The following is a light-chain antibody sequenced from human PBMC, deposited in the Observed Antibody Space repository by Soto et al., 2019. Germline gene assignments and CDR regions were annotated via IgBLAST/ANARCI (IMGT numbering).Light chain of an antibody. J-gene: IGLJ2*01. Sequence: QSVLTQPASVSGSPGQSITIFCTGTSSDVGSYDLVSWYQQHPDKAPKLLLFEVSKRPSGVSIRFSGSKSGNTASLTISGLQPEDEADYYCCSYATPRLFGGGTKLTVL. CDR3: CSYATPRL. V-gene: IGLV2-23*02. CDR2: EVS. CDR1: SSDVGSYDL.